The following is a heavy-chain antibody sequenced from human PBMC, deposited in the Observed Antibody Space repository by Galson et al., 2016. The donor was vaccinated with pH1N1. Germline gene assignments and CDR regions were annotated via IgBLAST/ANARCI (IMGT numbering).Heavy chain of an antibody. CDR2: ISPDGGDI. CDR3: ARIFHCTSGTCYRRKFDY. Sequence: SVKVSCKASGHIFAENYIHWLRQAPGQGLQWMGFISPDGGDIKTAQSRISVTRDASINTVYMELNSLRSDDTAIYYCARIFHCTSGTCYRRKFDYWGQGTLVTVSS. J-gene: IGHJ4*02. CDR1: GHIFAENY. D-gene: IGHD2-8*01. V-gene: IGHV1-2*02.